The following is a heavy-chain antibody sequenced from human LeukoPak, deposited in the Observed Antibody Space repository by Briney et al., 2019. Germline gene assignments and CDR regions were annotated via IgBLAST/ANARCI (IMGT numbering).Heavy chain of an antibody. D-gene: IGHD3-10*01. CDR2: INHSGST. V-gene: IGHV4-34*01. Sequence: SETLSLTCAVYGGSFSGYYWSWIRQPPRKGLEWIGEINHSGSTNYNPSLKSRVTISVDTSKNQFSLKLSSVTAADTAVYYCARTYFLRSWFDPWGQGTLVTVSS. J-gene: IGHJ5*02. CDR3: ARTYFLRSWFDP. CDR1: GGSFSGYY.